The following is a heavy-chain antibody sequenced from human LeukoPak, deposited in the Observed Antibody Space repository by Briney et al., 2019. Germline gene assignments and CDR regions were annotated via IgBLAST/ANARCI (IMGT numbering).Heavy chain of an antibody. D-gene: IGHD6-6*01. CDR1: GGSISSGSYY. CDR2: IYTSGST. Sequence: SQTLSLTCTVSGGSISSGSYYWSWIRQPAGKGLEWIGRIYTSGSTNYNPSLKSRVTISVDTSENQFSLKLSSVTAADTAVYYCARAESPYSSFAHDWFDPWGQGTLVTVSS. CDR3: ARAESPYSSFAHDWFDP. J-gene: IGHJ5*02. V-gene: IGHV4-61*02.